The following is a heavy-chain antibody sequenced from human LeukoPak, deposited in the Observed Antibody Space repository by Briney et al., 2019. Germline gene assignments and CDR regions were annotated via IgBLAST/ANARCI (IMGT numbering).Heavy chain of an antibody. D-gene: IGHD2-15*01. J-gene: IGHJ5*02. Sequence: GGSVRLSCVVSGFTFSGYEMNWVRQAPGKGLEWVSYISSSGNTRYYADSVKGRFTISRDNAKNSLYLQMNSLRAEDTAVYYCARAVGSANWFDPWGQGTLVTVSS. CDR3: ARAVGSANWFDP. V-gene: IGHV3-48*03. CDR1: GFTFSGYE. CDR2: ISSSGNTR.